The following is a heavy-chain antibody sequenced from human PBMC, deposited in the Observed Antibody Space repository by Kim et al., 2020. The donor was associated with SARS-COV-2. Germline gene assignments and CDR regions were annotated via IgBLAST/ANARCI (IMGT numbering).Heavy chain of an antibody. CDR1: GGSLMVTS. Sequence: SETLSLTCAVLGGSLMVTSGGGIAKPPGRGWDWFGKTNLNLRGRPRYNPSPKIRATLPVETPKNQFSLKLSSVTAADPALYYCARGRAGVVPSPILGTGPHYDYYAIDVWGQGTTVTVSS. CDR3: ARGRAGVVPSPILGTGPHYDYYAIDV. CDR2: TNLNLRGRP. D-gene: IGHD2-2*02. V-gene: IGHV4-34*01. J-gene: IGHJ6*02.